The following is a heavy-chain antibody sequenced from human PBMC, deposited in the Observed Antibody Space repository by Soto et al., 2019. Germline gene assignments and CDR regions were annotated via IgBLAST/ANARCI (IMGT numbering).Heavy chain of an antibody. J-gene: IGHJ4*02. Sequence: EVQLLESGGGLVQPGGSLRLSCAASGFTFSSYAMSWVRQAPGKGLEWVSAISGSGGSTYYADSVKGRCTISRDNSKNTLYLQMNSLRAEDTAVYYGAKGSVEMATIGGFDYWGQGTLVTVSS. V-gene: IGHV3-23*01. CDR1: GFTFSSYA. D-gene: IGHD5-12*01. CDR3: AKGSVEMATIGGFDY. CDR2: ISGSGGST.